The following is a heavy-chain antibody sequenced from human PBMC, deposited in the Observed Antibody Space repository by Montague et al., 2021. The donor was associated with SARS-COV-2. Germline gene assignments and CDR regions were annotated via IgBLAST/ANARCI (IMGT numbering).Heavy chain of an antibody. CDR3: ARGGGGYDYFFNYYGMGV. CDR2: LTSSGTTI. D-gene: IGHD5-12*01. J-gene: IGHJ6*02. Sequence: SLRLSCAASRVTFSSYEMNWVRQAPGKGLEWVSYLTSSGTTIYYXDSVKGRFTISRDNAKNSLYLQMNSLRAEDTAVYYCARGGGGYDYFFNYYGMGVWGQGTTVTVSS. CDR1: RVTFSSYE. V-gene: IGHV3-48*03.